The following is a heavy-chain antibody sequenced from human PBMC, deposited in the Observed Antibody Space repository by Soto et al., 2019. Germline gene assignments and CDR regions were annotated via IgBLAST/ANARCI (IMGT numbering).Heavy chain of an antibody. D-gene: IGHD3-22*01. CDR1: GGTFSSYA. J-gene: IGHJ4*02. Sequence: QVQLVQSGAEVKKPGSSVKVSCKASGGTFSSYAISWVRQAPGQGLEWMGGIIPIFGTANYAQKFQGRVTLTADKSTSTAYMELSSLRSDDTAVYYCARNYYDSSGYLRDYFDYWGQGTLVTVSS. V-gene: IGHV1-69*06. CDR2: IIPIFGTA. CDR3: ARNYYDSSGYLRDYFDY.